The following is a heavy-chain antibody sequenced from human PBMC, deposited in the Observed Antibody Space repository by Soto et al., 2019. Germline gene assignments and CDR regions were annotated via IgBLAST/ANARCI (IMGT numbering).Heavy chain of an antibody. CDR1: GFIFNNYW. CDR3: ARDAYYDESCGYFDY. Sequence: EVQLVESGGGLVQPGGSLRLSCAASGFIFNNYWMTWVRQAPGKGLEWVANIKQDGSEKYYVDSVKGRFTISRDNAKNSLYLQMNSLRADDTAVYYCARDAYYDESCGYFDYWGQGTLVTVSS. J-gene: IGHJ4*02. D-gene: IGHD3-22*01. V-gene: IGHV3-7*01. CDR2: IKQDGSEK.